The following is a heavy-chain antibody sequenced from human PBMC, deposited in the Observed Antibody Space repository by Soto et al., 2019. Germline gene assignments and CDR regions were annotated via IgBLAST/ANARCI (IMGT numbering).Heavy chain of an antibody. CDR1: GFTFSSYS. CDR2: ISSSSSTI. V-gene: IGHV3-48*02. D-gene: IGHD2-2*01. Sequence: PGGSLRLSCAASGFTFSSYSMNWVRQAPGKGLEWVSYISSSSSTIYYADSVKGRFTISRDNAKNSLYLQMNSLRDEDTAVYYCARDSIVLVPAAPLLYYYGMDVWGQGTTVTVSS. CDR3: ARDSIVLVPAAPLLYYYGMDV. J-gene: IGHJ6*02.